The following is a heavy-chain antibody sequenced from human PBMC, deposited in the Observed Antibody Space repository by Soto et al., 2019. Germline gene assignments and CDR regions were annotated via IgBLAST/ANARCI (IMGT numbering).Heavy chain of an antibody. D-gene: IGHD1-26*01. V-gene: IGHV3-74*01. CDR1: GFTFDYYW. J-gene: IGHJ5*02. CDR3: ARVATGSYNWFDP. Sequence: GGSLRLSCAASGFTFDYYWMHWVRQAPGKGLVWVSRINTDGSRTNYADSVKGRFTISRDNAKNTLYLQMNSLRAEDTAVYYCARVATGSYNWFDPWGQGTQVTVSS. CDR2: INTDGSRT.